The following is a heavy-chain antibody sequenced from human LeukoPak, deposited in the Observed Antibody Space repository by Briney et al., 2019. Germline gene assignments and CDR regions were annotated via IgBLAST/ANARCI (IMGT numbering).Heavy chain of an antibody. J-gene: IGHJ5*02. CDR1: GGSISSYY. CDR2: IYYSGST. D-gene: IGHD2-15*01. CDR3: ARADCSGGSCYEGDNWFDP. V-gene: IGHV4-59*01. Sequence: PSETLSLTCTVSGGSISSYYWSWIRQPQGKGLEWSGYIYYSGSTNYHPLLKSRVTISVDTSKHQSSLKLSSVTAADTAVYYCARADCSGGSCYEGDNWFDPWGQGTLVTVS.